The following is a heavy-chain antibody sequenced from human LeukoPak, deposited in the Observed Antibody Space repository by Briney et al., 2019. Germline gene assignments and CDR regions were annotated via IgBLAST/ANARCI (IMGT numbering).Heavy chain of an antibody. J-gene: IGHJ6*02. V-gene: IGHV3-21*01. CDR1: GFTFSSYS. D-gene: IGHD3-10*01. Sequence: PGGSLRLSCAASGFTFSSYSMNWVRQAPGKGLEWVSSISSSSSYIYYADSVKGRFTISRDNAKNSLYLQMNSLRAEDTAVYYCASPQKELWFGESFGYYYGMDVWGQGTTVTVSS. CDR2: ISSSSSYI. CDR3: ASPQKELWFGESFGYYYGMDV.